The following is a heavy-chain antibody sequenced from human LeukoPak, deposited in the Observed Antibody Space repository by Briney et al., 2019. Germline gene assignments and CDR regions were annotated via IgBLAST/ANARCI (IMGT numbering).Heavy chain of an antibody. CDR3: ARVANRYCSSTSCYGGWFDP. D-gene: IGHD2-2*01. V-gene: IGHV3-11*01. Sequence: PGGSLRLSCAVSGFTFSDYYTSWIRQAPGKGLEWVSSISSRGSTIYYADSVKGRFTISRDNAKNSLYLQMNSLRAEDTAVYYCARVANRYCSSTSCYGGWFDPWGQGTLVTVSS. J-gene: IGHJ5*02. CDR2: ISSRGSTI. CDR1: GFTFSDYY.